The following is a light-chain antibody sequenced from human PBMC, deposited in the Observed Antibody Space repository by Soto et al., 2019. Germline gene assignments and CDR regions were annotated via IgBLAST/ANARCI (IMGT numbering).Light chain of an antibody. CDR1: QSVASN. J-gene: IGKJ3*01. CDR2: GAS. V-gene: IGKV3-15*01. CDR3: QQSYNIPLT. Sequence: EIVMTQSPVTLSVSPGERATLSCRASQSVASNLAWYQQKPGQAPRLLIYGASTRATGIPARFSGTGFGTEFTLTISSLQSEDFATYYCQQSYNIPLTFGPGTKVDFK.